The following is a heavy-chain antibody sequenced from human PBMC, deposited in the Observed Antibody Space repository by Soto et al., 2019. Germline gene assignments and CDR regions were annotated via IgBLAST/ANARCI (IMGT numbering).Heavy chain of an antibody. CDR1: GFTFSSYG. V-gene: IGHV3-30*18. Sequence: QPGGSLRLSCAASGFTFSSYGMHWVRQAPGKGLEWVAVISYDGSNKYYADSVKGRFTISRDNSKNTLYLQMNSLRAEDTAVYYCANVVVTAINWGQGTLVTVSS. D-gene: IGHD2-21*02. CDR3: ANVVVTAIN. CDR2: ISYDGSNK. J-gene: IGHJ4*02.